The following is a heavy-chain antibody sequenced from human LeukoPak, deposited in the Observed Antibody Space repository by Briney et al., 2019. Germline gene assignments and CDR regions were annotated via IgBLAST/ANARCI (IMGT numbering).Heavy chain of an antibody. Sequence: SETLSLTCTVSGGSISSYYWSWIRQPPGKGLEWIGYIYYSGSTNYNPSLKSRVTISVDTSKNQFSLKLSSVTAADTAVYYCARLVVSTWYHEVLLGRDYWGQGTLVTVSS. CDR2: IYYSGST. D-gene: IGHD6-13*01. J-gene: IGHJ4*02. CDR3: ARLVVSTWYHEVLLGRDY. V-gene: IGHV4-59*08. CDR1: GGSISSYY.